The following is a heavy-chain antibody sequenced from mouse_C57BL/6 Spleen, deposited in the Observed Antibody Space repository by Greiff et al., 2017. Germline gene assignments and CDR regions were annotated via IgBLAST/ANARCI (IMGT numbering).Heavy chain of an antibody. V-gene: IGHV1-47*01. D-gene: IGHD2-2*01. CDR3: ARVPLYYGNDNGYFDV. J-gene: IGHJ1*03. Sequence: QVHVKPSGAELVKPGASVKMSCKASGYTFTTYPLEWMKQNHGKSLEWIGNFHPYNDDTKYNEKFNGKATLTVEKSSSTVYLELSRLTSDDSAVYYCARVPLYYGNDNGYFDVWGTGTTVTGSS. CDR2: FHPYNDDT. CDR1: GYTFTTYP.